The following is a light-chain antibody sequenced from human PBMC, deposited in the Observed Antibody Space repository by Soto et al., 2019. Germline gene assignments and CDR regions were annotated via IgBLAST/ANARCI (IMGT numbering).Light chain of an antibody. CDR1: QSISSW. CDR3: QQYYSRVT. J-gene: IGKJ1*01. V-gene: IGKV1-5*03. CDR2: KAS. Sequence: IQITKSPSTLSASVGDRVTITCRANQSISSWLAWYQRRPGKAPRLMISKASSLESGVPSRFSGGGFGTEFTLTISSLQPDEFVTYYCQQYYSRVTFGQGTTVEIK.